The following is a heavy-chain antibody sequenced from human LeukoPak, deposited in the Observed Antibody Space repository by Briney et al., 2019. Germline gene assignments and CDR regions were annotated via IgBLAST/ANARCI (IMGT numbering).Heavy chain of an antibody. J-gene: IGHJ3*02. V-gene: IGHV3-23*01. D-gene: IGHD4-17*01. Sequence: GGSLRLPCAASGFIFRSYAMSWVRQAPGKGLEWVSAITGSGGSAYYADSVRGRFTISRDNSKNTLYLQMNSLRAEDTAVYYCAKDIGTTVITPLRAFDIWGQGTVLTVSS. CDR2: ITGSGGSA. CDR3: AKDIGTTVITPLRAFDI. CDR1: GFIFRSYA.